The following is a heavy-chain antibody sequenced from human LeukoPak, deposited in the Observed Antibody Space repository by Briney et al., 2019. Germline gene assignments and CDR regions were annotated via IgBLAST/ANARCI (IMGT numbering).Heavy chain of an antibody. CDR1: GFTFSSYV. J-gene: IGHJ4*02. CDR2: IWYDGSNK. V-gene: IGHV3-33*01. Sequence: GRSLRLSCAASGFTFSSYVMHWVRQAPGKGLEWVSVIWYDGSNKYYADSVKGRFTISRDNSKNTLYLQMNSLRAEDTAVYYCARGDDNYYGSGSSPGYWGQGTLVTVSS. CDR3: ARGDDNYYGSGSSPGY. D-gene: IGHD3-10*01.